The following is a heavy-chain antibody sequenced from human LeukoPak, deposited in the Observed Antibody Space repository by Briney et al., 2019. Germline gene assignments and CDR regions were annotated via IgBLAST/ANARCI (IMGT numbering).Heavy chain of an antibody. V-gene: IGHV3-48*01. CDR1: GFTFSSYS. CDR3: ASAGDFDY. CDR2: ISSSSSTI. J-gene: IGHJ4*02. Sequence: QTGGSLRLSCAASGFTFSSYSMNWVRQAPGKGLEWVSYISSSSSTIYYADSVKGRFTISRDNAKNSLYLQMNSLRAEDTAVYYCASAGDFDYWGQGTLVTVSS.